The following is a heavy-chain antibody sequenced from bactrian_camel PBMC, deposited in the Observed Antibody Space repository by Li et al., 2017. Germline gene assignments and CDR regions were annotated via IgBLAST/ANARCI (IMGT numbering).Heavy chain of an antibody. J-gene: IGHJ6*01. CDR1: GYTNC. Sequence: HVQLVESGGGSVQAGGSLRLSCAASGYTNCMGWFRQYPGKEREGVADMSSSGRRTYHASVKGRFTISQDNAKNTMYLRTNSLKPEDTATYYCAAGGYGAVRENKPACVPRITSFGNWGQGTQVTVS. CDR3: AAGGYGAVRENKPACVPRITSFGN. D-gene: IGHD6*01. CDR2: MSSSGRR. V-gene: IGHV3S53*01.